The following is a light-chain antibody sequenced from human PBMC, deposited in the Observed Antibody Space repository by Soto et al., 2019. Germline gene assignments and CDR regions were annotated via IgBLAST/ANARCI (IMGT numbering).Light chain of an antibody. CDR1: QSITTY. V-gene: IGKV1-9*01. Sequence: DIQMTQSPSSLSTSVGDRVTITCRASQSITTYLNWYQQKPGKAPKLLIYSASTLRSGVPSRFSGSGSGTEFTLTLSSLQPEDFATYYCQQLNSYPQTFGQGTKVDI. CDR3: QQLNSYPQT. J-gene: IGKJ1*01. CDR2: SAS.